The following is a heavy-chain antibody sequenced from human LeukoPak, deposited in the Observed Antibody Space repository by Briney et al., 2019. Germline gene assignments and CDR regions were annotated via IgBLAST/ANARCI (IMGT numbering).Heavy chain of an antibody. D-gene: IGHD2-21*01. CDR1: GGSISSRNW. J-gene: IGHJ4*02. Sequence: ETLSLTCAVSGGSISSRNWWTWVRQPPGKGLEWVASFDGNAHGTYFADSVKGRCTISSDNSKNTVYLQMNSLRADDTAIYYCAKARIIGVGWAQFDSWGQGSLVTVSS. V-gene: IGHV3-23*01. CDR3: AKARIIGVGWAQFDS. CDR2: FDGNAHGT.